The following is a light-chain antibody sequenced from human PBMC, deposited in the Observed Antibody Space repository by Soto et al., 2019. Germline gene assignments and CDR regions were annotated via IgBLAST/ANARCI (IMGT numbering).Light chain of an antibody. J-gene: IGKJ5*01. Sequence: EIVLTQSPGTLSVSPWDRVTLSCRASQTVNSNYLAWCQHKPGQPPRLLIYGASRRATGIPDRFSGSGSGTDFTLTISRLAPEDFAVYYCQLYGISPQFGQGTRLEIK. V-gene: IGKV3-20*01. CDR2: GAS. CDR3: QLYGISPQ. CDR1: QTVNSNY.